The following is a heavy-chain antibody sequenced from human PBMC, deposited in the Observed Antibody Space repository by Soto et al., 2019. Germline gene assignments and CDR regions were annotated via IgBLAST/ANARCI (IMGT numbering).Heavy chain of an antibody. CDR3: ARGSIVAAEYGMDV. CDR2: IWHDGSKT. V-gene: IGHV3-33*01. D-gene: IGHD6-13*01. CDR1: GFSFSSYG. Sequence: GGSLRLSCAASGFSFSSYGMHWVRQAPGKGLEWVAVIWHDGSKTYYADSVKGRLIISRDNSKNTLYVQINSLRAGDRGVYFCARGSIVAAEYGMDVWGHGTTVTVSS. J-gene: IGHJ6*02.